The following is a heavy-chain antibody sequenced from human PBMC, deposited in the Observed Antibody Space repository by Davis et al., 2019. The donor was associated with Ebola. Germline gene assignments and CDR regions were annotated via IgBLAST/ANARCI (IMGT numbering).Heavy chain of an antibody. D-gene: IGHD6-19*01. CDR1: GFAFSGSA. CDR3: TSQSLYSSGWYAAGGYWFDP. J-gene: IGHJ5*02. V-gene: IGHV3-73*01. CDR2: IRSKANSYAT. Sequence: GESLKISCAASGFAFSGSAMHWVRQASGKGLEWVGRIRSKANSYATAYAASVKGRFTISRDDSKNTAYLQMNSLKTEDTAVYYCTSQSLYSSGWYAAGGYWFDPWGQGTLVTVSS.